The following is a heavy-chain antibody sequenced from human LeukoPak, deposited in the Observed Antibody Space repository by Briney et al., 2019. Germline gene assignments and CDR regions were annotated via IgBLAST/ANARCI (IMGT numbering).Heavy chain of an antibody. V-gene: IGHV4-39*01. Sequence: SETLSLTCTVSGGSISSSSYYWGWIRQPPGRGLEWIGSIYYSGSTYYNPSLKSRVTISVDTSKNQFSLKLSSVTAADTAVYYCARHTTGDSAFDIWGQGTMVTVSS. J-gene: IGHJ3*02. D-gene: IGHD1-1*01. CDR1: GGSISSSSYY. CDR3: ARHTTGDSAFDI. CDR2: IYYSGST.